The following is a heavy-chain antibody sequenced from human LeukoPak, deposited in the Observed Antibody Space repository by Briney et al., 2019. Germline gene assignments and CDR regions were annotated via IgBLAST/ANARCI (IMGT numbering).Heavy chain of an antibody. CDR1: GFTFSSYA. D-gene: IGHD3-22*01. J-gene: IGHJ3*02. V-gene: IGHV3-30*04. Sequence: GGSLRLSCAASGFTFSSYAMHWGRQATGKGLKWVAVISYDGSNKYYADSVKGRFTISRDNAKNTLYLQMNSLRAEDTAVYFCARDTSDTSGYYYEGDAFDIWGHGTMVTVSS. CDR2: ISYDGSNK. CDR3: ARDTSDTSGYYYEGDAFDI.